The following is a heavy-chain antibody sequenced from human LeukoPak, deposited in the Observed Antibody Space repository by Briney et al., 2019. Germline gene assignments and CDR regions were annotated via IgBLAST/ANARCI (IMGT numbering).Heavy chain of an antibody. CDR3: ARAFKPFNYYDSSGYYYP. J-gene: IGHJ5*02. CDR1: GGSISSGGYY. D-gene: IGHD3-22*01. Sequence: SETLSLTCTVSGGSISSGGYYWSWIRQHPGKGLEWIGYIYYSGSTYYNPSLKSRVTISVDTSKNQFSLKLSSVTAADTAEYYCARAFKPFNYYDSSGYYYPWGQGTLATVSS. V-gene: IGHV4-31*03. CDR2: IYYSGST.